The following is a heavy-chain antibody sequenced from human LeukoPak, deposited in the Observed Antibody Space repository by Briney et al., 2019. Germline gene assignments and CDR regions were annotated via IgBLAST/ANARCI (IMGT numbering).Heavy chain of an antibody. J-gene: IGHJ6*03. Sequence: PGGSLRLSCAASGFTFSSYWMSWVRQAPGKGLEWVANIKQDGSEKYYVDSVKGRFTISRDNAKNSLYLQMDSLRAEDTALYYCAKAPTDLAGAGPSSYYYYYMDVWGQGTTVTVSS. V-gene: IGHV3-7*03. CDR1: GFTFSSYW. D-gene: IGHD6-13*01. CDR3: AKAPTDLAGAGPSSYYYYYMDV. CDR2: IKQDGSEK.